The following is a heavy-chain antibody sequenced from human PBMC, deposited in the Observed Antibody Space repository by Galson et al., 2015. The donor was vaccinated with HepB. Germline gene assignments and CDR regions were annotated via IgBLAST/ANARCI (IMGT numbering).Heavy chain of an antibody. CDR2: TYYRSKWYN. D-gene: IGHD5-24*01. Sequence: CAISGDSVSRNGDTWNWIRQSPSRGLEWLGRTYYRSKWYNDYALSVQSRITINPDTSKNQFSLQLNSVTPEDTAVYYCVRGSRGFFGLWGRGTLVTVSS. CDR1: GDSVSRNGDT. CDR3: VRGSRGFFGL. V-gene: IGHV6-1*01. J-gene: IGHJ2*01.